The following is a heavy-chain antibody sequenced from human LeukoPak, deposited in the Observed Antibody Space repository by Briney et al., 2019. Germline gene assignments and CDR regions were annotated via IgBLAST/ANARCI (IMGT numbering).Heavy chain of an antibody. Sequence: SETLSLTCTVSGGSISSSSYYWGWIRQPPGKGLEWIGSIYYSGSTYYNPSLKSRVTISVDTSKNQFSLKLSSVTAADTAVYYCARDGDVGELLPNYWGQGTLVTVSS. V-gene: IGHV4-39*07. CDR3: ARDGDVGELLPNY. CDR2: IYYSGST. D-gene: IGHD1-26*01. J-gene: IGHJ4*02. CDR1: GGSISSSSYY.